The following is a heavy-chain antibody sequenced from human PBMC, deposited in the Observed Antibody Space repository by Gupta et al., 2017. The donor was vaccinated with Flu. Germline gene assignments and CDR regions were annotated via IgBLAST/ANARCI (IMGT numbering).Heavy chain of an antibody. J-gene: IGHJ4*02. V-gene: IGHV3-74*03. CDR3: ATVTSGC. Sequence: EMQLVESVGGLVQPGGSLSLCCAASGFTFSSSYLQWVRQAPGKGLVWVSRINPDGSSTTYAESVKGRFTISRDNAKNTLYLQMNSLGDDDTAVYYCATVTSGCWGQGTLVTVSS. D-gene: IGHD4-17*01. CDR1: GFTFSSSY. CDR2: INPDGSST.